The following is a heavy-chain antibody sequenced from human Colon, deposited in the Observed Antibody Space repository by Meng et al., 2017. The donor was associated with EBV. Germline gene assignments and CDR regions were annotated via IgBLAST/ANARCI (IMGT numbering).Heavy chain of an antibody. CDR3: ARDLGGPRDY. J-gene: IGHJ4*02. D-gene: IGHD6-25*01. V-gene: IGHV3-11*01. CDR1: GFNFNDYY. CDR2: ISKMGDGI. Sequence: QVYLVESGGGFVKPGGSLSLSCAASGFNFNDYYMTWIRQAPGKGLEWVAFISKMGDGISYAESVRGRFTISRDSATHSLYLQMNSLRAEDTAVYYCARDLGGPRDYWGQGTLVTASS.